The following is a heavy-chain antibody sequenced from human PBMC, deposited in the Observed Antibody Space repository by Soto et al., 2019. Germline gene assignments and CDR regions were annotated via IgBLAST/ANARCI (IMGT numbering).Heavy chain of an antibody. V-gene: IGHV4-31*03. Sequence: QVQLQESGPGLVKPSQTLSLTCTVSGGSISNGDYYWTWIRQHPVKGLESVGYIYYSGSTYSNPSLQIRVTISVATSKNQFSLRLSSVTAADTAVYYFARIKGGAAGNVDYWGRGALVTVSS. CDR2: IYYSGST. CDR1: GGSISNGDYY. CDR3: ARIKGGAAGNVDY. J-gene: IGHJ4*02. D-gene: IGHD6-13*01.